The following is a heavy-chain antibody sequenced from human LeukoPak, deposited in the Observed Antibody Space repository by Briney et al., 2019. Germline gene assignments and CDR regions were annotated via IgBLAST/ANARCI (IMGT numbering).Heavy chain of an antibody. CDR1: GYSFTSYW. CDR3: ARIPGYDILTGSYYYMDV. J-gene: IGHJ6*03. D-gene: IGHD3-9*01. CDR2: IYPGDSDT. V-gene: IGHV5-51*01. Sequence: GESLKISCKGSGYSFTSYWIGWVRQMPGKGLEWMGIIYPGDSDTRYSPSFQGHVTISADKSISTAYLQWSSLKASDTAMYYCARIPGYDILTGSYYYMDVWGKGTTVTVSS.